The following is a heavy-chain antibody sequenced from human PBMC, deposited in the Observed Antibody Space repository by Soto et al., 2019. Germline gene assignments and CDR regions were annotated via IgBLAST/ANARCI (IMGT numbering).Heavy chain of an antibody. CDR1: GFTFSSYS. Sequence: EVQLVESGGGLVQPGGSLRLSCAASGFTFSSYSMNWVRQAPGKGLEWVSYISSSSSTIYYADSVKGRFTISRDNAKNSLYLQMNSLRAEDTAVYYCARMTMTTVTSRHFQHWGQGTLVTVSS. J-gene: IGHJ1*01. D-gene: IGHD4-17*01. CDR3: ARMTMTTVTSRHFQH. V-gene: IGHV3-48*01. CDR2: ISSSSSTI.